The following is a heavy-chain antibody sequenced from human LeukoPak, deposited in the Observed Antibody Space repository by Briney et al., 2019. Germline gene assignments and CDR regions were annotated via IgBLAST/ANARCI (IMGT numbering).Heavy chain of an antibody. D-gene: IGHD1-7*01. Sequence: SETLSLTCAVYGGSFSGYYWSWIRQPPGKGREWIGEINHRGSTNYNPALKSRVTITVDTSKNQFSLKLSSVTAAHTAVYSCARGPRRITGTKGAFAIWGQGTMVTVSS. CDR3: ARGPRRITGTKGAFAI. CDR2: INHRGST. CDR1: GGSFSGYY. V-gene: IGHV4-34*01. J-gene: IGHJ3*02.